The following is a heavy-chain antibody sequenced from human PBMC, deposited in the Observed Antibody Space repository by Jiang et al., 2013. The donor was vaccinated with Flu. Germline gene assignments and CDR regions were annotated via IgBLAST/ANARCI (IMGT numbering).Heavy chain of an antibody. D-gene: IGHD3-10*01. V-gene: IGHV3-30-3*01. CDR1: GFTFSSYA. J-gene: IGHJ6*02. Sequence: GFTFSSYAXHWSPGSGKGLEWVAVISYDGSNKYYADSVKGRFTISRDNSKNTLYLQMNSLRAEDTAVYYCARDPTYYYGSGSYSYYGMDVWGQGTTVTVSS. CDR2: ISYDGSNK. CDR3: ARDPTYYYGSGSYSYYGMDV.